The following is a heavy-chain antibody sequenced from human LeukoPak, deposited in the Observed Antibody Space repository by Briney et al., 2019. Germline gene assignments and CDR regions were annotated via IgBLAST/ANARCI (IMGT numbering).Heavy chain of an antibody. V-gene: IGHV3-30*01. J-gene: IGHJ5*02. CDR2: ISYDGSNK. D-gene: IGHD6-13*01. CDR1: GFTFSSYA. Sequence: GRSLRLSCAASGFTFSSYAMHWVRQAPGKGLEWVAVISYDGSNKYYADSVKGRFTISRDNSKSTLYLQMNSLRAEDTAVYYCARDRSSSWYQNFGWFDPWGQGTLVTVSS. CDR3: ARDRSSSWYQNFGWFDP.